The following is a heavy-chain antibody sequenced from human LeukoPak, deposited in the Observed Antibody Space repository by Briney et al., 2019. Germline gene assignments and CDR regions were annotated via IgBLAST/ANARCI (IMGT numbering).Heavy chain of an antibody. Sequence: TGGSLRLSCAASGFTFSSYAMHWVRQAPGKGLEWVAVISYDGSNKYYADSVKGRFTISRDNSKNTLYLQMNSLRAEDTAVYYCARDREWEGYFDYWGQGTLVTVSS. J-gene: IGHJ4*02. V-gene: IGHV3-30-3*01. CDR1: GFTFSSYA. CDR2: ISYDGSNK. D-gene: IGHD1-26*01. CDR3: ARDREWEGYFDY.